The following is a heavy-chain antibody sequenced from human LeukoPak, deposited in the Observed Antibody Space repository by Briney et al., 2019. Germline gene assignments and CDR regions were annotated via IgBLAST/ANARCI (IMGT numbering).Heavy chain of an antibody. D-gene: IGHD5-12*01. CDR1: GGSISSGSYY. Sequence: SQTLSLTCTVSGGSISSGSYYWSWIRQPAGKGLEWIGRIYTSGSTNYNPSLKSRVTMSVDTSKNQFSLKLSSVTAADTAVYYCATHYSGYGGWFDPWGQGTLVTVSS. V-gene: IGHV4-61*02. CDR2: IYTSGST. CDR3: ATHYSGYGGWFDP. J-gene: IGHJ5*02.